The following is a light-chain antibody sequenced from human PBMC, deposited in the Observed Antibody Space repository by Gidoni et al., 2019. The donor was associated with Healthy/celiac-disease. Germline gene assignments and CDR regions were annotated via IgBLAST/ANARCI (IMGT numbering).Light chain of an antibody. J-gene: IGLJ2*01. V-gene: IGLV5-45*01. Sequence: QAGPNQPDSLSASPGATARLTCTLRSGINVGTYRIYWYQQKPGSPPQYLLRYKSDSDKQQGSGVPSRFSGSKDASANAGILLISGLQSEDEADYYCMIWHSSAVVFGGGTKLTVL. CDR1: SGINVGTYR. CDR2: YKSDSDK. CDR3: MIWHSSAVV.